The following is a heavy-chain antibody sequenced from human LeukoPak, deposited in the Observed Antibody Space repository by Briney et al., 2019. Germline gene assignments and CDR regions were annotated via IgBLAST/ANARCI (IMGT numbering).Heavy chain of an antibody. D-gene: IGHD3-9*01. Sequence: GGSLRLSCTASGFSFNDYTMHWVRQAPGKGLEWVSLIRWDGASTYYADSVTGRFTISRDNSKNSLYLQMTSLRTEDTAFYYCAKNGVYYDILTGPLESWGQGTLVTVSS. CDR2: IRWDGAST. CDR1: GFSFNDYT. CDR3: AKNGVYYDILTGPLES. J-gene: IGHJ4*02. V-gene: IGHV3-43*01.